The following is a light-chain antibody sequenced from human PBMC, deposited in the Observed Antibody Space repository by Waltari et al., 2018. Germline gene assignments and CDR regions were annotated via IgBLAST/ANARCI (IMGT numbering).Light chain of an antibody. V-gene: IGKV1-39*01. CDR3: QQTYKTPIT. J-gene: IGKJ5*01. Sequence: DIQMTQSPSSLSASVGDPVTITCRAGQSISSDLNWYQQKSGKAPKLLIYAASSLQSGVPSRFSGSGSGTDFSLTISSLQPEDFATYYCQQTYKTPITFGQGTRLDIK. CDR1: QSISSD. CDR2: AAS.